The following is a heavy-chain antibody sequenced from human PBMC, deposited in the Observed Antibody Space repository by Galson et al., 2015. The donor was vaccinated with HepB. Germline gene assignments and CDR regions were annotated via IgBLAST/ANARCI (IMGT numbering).Heavy chain of an antibody. CDR3: AKDGTTSPRYNWFDP. CDR1: GFNFGDFG. V-gene: IGHV3-23*01. J-gene: IGHJ5*02. Sequence: SLRLSCAASGFNFGDFGMSWVRQAPGKGPERVSTITGSSHEINYADSVRGRFTISRDNSKNTLYLQMNSLRAEDTAVYYCAKDGTTSPRYNWFDPWGQGTLVTVSS. CDR2: ITGSSHEI. D-gene: IGHD1-7*01.